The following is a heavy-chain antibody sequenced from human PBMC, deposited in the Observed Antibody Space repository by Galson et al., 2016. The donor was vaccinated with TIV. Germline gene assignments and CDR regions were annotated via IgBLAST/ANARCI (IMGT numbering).Heavy chain of an antibody. J-gene: IGHJ4*02. D-gene: IGHD3-16*01. CDR3: ARDHVQGEVVPFTTDCSFCS. CDR2: IIPLFGSA. V-gene: IGHV1-69*05. CDR1: GGTFGSFV. Sequence: SVKVSCKASGGTFGSFVFNWVRQAPGQGLEWMGDIIPLFGSANYAQKFQGRVTTTDTSTSTAYMELRSLTSDDTAVYFCARDHVQGEVVPFTTDCSFCSWGQGTLVTVSS.